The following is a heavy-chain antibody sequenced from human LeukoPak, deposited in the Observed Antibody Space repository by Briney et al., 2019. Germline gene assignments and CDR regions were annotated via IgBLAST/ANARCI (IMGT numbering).Heavy chain of an antibody. D-gene: IGHD4/OR15-4a*01. V-gene: IGHV4-59*01. CDR2: IYYSGDT. CDR3: VRGPYGASISKWFDP. CDR1: RGSISGYS. J-gene: IGHJ5*02. Sequence: SETLSLTCTVSRGSISGYSWSWIRQSPGGGLEWIGYIYYSGDTAYNPSLRSRVTMSVDTSKNQFSLQLKSMTTADTAVYYCVRGPYGASISKWFDPWGQGTQVTVSS.